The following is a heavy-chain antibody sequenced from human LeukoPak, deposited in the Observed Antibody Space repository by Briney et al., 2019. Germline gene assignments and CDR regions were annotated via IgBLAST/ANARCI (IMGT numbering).Heavy chain of an antibody. CDR3: ARDWANSGSCYPYYYYMDV. D-gene: IGHD1-26*01. CDR1: GGTFSSYA. Sequence: SVKVSCKASGGTFSSYAISWVRQAPGQGLEWMGGIIPIFGTANYAQKFQGRVTMTRDTSTSTVYMELSSLRSEDTAVYYCARDWANSGSCYPYYYYMDVWGKGTTVTISS. J-gene: IGHJ6*03. CDR2: IIPIFGTA. V-gene: IGHV1-69*05.